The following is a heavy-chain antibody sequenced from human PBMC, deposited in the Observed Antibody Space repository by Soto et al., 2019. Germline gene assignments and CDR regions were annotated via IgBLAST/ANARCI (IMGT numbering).Heavy chain of an antibody. CDR1: LGSISSYH. J-gene: IGHJ3*01. CDR3: ARHIRYGGYYDSSGYYYVRGAFDV. V-gene: IGHV4-59*01. Sequence: PSETLSLTSALSLGSISSYHFSWFRKPPKKGLKRKGYIQFSWNTNYNPSLKSRVTISVDTSKNQFSLKLSSVTAADTAVYYCARHIRYGGYYDSSGYYYVRGAFDVWGQGSMVTVSS. D-gene: IGHD3-22*01. CDR2: IQFSWNT.